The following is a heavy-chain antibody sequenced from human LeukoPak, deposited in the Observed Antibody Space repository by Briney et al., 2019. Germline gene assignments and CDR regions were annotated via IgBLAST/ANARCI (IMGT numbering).Heavy chain of an antibody. CDR3: ARVNRSYDILTGYYNYMDV. CDR1: GGSFSGYY. CDR2: INHSGST. V-gene: IGHV4-34*01. J-gene: IGHJ6*03. Sequence: SETLSLTCAVYGGSFSGYYWSWIRQPPGKGLEWIGEINHSGSTNYNPSLKSRVTMSVDTSKNQFSLKLSSVTAADTAVYYCARVNRSYDILTGYYNYMDVWGKGTTVTISS. D-gene: IGHD3-9*01.